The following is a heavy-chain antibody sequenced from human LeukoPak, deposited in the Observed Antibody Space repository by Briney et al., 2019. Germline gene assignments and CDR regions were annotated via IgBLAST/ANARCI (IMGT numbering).Heavy chain of an antibody. CDR1: GFTFSAYW. CDR2: IKADGDEK. CDR3: ARGYCDRTDCYGAPDW. D-gene: IGHD2-2*01. V-gene: IGHV3-7*04. Sequence: GGSLRLSCAASGFTFSAYWMNWVRQAPNKGLERVANIKADGDEKHYVHSVRGRFTISRDNATNQVFLQMTSLRVDDTAVYYCARGYCDRTDCYGAPDWWGKGTLVTVSS. J-gene: IGHJ1*01.